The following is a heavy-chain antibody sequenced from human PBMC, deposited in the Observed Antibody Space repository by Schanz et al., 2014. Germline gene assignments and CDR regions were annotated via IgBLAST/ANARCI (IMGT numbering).Heavy chain of an antibody. CDR1: GFNFSSYS. CDR3: ARIGGSVFDY. J-gene: IGHJ4*02. CDR2: ISSSSSTR. D-gene: IGHD3-10*01. Sequence: EVKMVESGGGLVKPGGSLRLSCAASGFNFSSYSLNWVRQAPGKGLEWVSYISSSSSTRYYADSVKGRFTISRDNSKNSLYLQMNSLRAEDTAVYYCARIGGSVFDYWAQGTLVTVSS. V-gene: IGHV3-48*01.